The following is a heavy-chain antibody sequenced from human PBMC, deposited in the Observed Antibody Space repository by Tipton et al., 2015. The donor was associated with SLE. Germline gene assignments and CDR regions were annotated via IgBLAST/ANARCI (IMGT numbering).Heavy chain of an antibody. CDR1: GYIFTNYY. CDR3: ARGPVTRFLEWLKDAFDI. CDR2: MNPNIDNR. Sequence: QVQLVQSGAEVKKPGASVKVSCKGSGYIFTNYYMSWVRQAPGQGLEWMGWMNPNIDNRGYAQKFQGRVSITRDTSITTVYMELSSLRSDDTAVYYCARGPVTRFLEWLKDAFDIWGHGTMVTVSS. J-gene: IGHJ3*02. V-gene: IGHV1-8*03. D-gene: IGHD3-3*01.